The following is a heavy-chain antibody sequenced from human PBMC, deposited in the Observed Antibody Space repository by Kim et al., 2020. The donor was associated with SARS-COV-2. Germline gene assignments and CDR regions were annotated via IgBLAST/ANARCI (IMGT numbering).Heavy chain of an antibody. Sequence: GGSLRLSCAASGFSFNNNPMTWVRQAPGKGLEWVSRISDGGDVTHYADSVKGRFTVSRDNSKNTLFLQMNSLRDEDTAVYYCAKEDGYSSLGDYWGQGTL. CDR3: AKEDGYSSLGDY. CDR2: ISDGGDVT. D-gene: IGHD6-13*01. CDR1: GFSFNNNP. V-gene: IGHV3-23*01. J-gene: IGHJ4*02.